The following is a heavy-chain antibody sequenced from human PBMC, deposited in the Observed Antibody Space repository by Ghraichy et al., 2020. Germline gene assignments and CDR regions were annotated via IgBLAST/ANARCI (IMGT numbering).Heavy chain of an antibody. CDR3: ARDPSHTFDY. Sequence: GGSLRLSCAASGFTFSNNGMHWVRQAPGKGLEWVAVVSYDGSNKYYADSVKGRFTVSRDDSKNMLYLQMNSLTVEDTAMYFCARDPSHTFDYWGQGTLVTVSS. CDR1: GFTFSNNG. V-gene: IGHV3-33*01. CDR2: VSYDGSNK. J-gene: IGHJ4*02.